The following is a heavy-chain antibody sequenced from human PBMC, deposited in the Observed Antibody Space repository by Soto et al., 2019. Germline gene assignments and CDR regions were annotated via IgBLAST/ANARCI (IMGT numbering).Heavy chain of an antibody. Sequence: GGSLRLSCTASGFTFGDYAMSWVRQAPGKGLEWVGFIRGKAYGGTTEYAASVKGRFTISRDDSKSIAYLQMNSLKTEDTAVYYCTRDKEDGSGAERYYYYYYGMDVWGQGTTVTVSS. J-gene: IGHJ6*02. D-gene: IGHD3-10*01. CDR3: TRDKEDGSGAERYYYYYYGMDV. V-gene: IGHV3-49*04. CDR1: GFTFGDYA. CDR2: IRGKAYGGTT.